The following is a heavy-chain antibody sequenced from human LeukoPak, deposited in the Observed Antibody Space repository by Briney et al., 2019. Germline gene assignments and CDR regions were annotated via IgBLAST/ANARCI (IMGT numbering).Heavy chain of an antibody. CDR1: GGSISHYY. CDR2: IYYSGTT. V-gene: IGHV4-59*01. J-gene: IGHJ4*02. D-gene: IGHD3-22*01. Sequence: PSETLSLTCTVSGGSISHYYWSWIRQPPGKGLEWIGYIYYSGTTNYNPSLKSRVTISVDTSKNQFSLKLNSVTAADTAVYYCARMRYYDSGGYPNFDYWGQGTLVTVSS. CDR3: ARMRYYDSGGYPNFDY.